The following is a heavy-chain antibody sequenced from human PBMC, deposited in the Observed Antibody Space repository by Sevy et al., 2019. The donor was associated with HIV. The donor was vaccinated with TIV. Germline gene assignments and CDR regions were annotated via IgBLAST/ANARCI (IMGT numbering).Heavy chain of an antibody. Sequence: GGSLRLSCSVSGFTFNTYSFHWVRQAPGMGLEWVSVISSDGVNKYYADSVRGRFTISRDNSKSTLYLQMNNLRAGDTGVYYCARGGILVEGDDRTTLFDFWGQGTLVTVSS. J-gene: IGHJ4*02. CDR2: ISSDGVNK. CDR1: GFTFNTYS. V-gene: IGHV3-30-3*01. CDR3: ARGGILVEGDDRTTLFDF. D-gene: IGHD2-15*01.